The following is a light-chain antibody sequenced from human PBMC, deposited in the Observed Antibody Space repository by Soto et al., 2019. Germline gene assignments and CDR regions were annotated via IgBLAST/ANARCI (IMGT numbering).Light chain of an antibody. J-gene: IGKJ5*01. V-gene: IGKV3-11*01. Sequence: ETVLTQSPATLSLSPGERATLSCRASQNVEGYLAWYQQKPGQAPRLLIDDASNRATGIPARFSGSGSGTDFTLTISSLEPEDFAVYYCQQRRNWPPITFGQGTRLEIK. CDR1: QNVEGY. CDR3: QQRRNWPPIT. CDR2: DAS.